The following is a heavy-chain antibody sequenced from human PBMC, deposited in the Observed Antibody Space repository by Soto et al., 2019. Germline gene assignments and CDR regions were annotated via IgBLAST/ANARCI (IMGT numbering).Heavy chain of an antibody. Sequence: SVKVSGKASGGTFSSYAISWVRQAPGQGLEWMGGIIPIFGTANYAQKFQGRVTITADESTSTAYMELSSLRSEDTAVYYCARDQDYARAFDIWGKGTMVTVSS. CDR2: IIPIFGTA. CDR3: ARDQDYARAFDI. CDR1: GGTFSSYA. V-gene: IGHV1-69*13. J-gene: IGHJ3*02. D-gene: IGHD4-17*01.